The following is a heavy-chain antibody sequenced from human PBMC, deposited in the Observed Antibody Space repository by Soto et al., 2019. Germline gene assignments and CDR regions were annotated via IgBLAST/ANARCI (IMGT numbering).Heavy chain of an antibody. CDR1: GFSLSTSGVG. CDR2: IYWNDDK. J-gene: IGHJ4*02. CDR3: AHRHSSSWYWYFDY. Sequence: QITLKESGPPLVKPTQTLTLTCTFSGFSLSTSGVGVGWIRQPPGKALEWLALIYWNDDKRYSPSLKSRLTITKDTSKNRVVLTMTNMNPVDTATYYCAHRHSSSWYWYFDYWGQGTLVTVSS. V-gene: IGHV2-5*01. D-gene: IGHD6-13*01.